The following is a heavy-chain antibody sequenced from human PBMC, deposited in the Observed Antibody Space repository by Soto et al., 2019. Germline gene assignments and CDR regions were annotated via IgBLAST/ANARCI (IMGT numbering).Heavy chain of an antibody. V-gene: IGHV4-34*01. D-gene: IGHD2-2*01. Sequence: PSETLSLTCAVYGGSFSGYYWSWIRQPPGKGLEWIGEINHSGSTNYNPSLKSRVTISVDTYKNQFSLKLSSVTAADTAVYYCARGLDWDIVVVPAAMARGRAYSYYMDVWGKGTTVTVSS. CDR3: ARGLDWDIVVVPAAMARGRAYSYYMDV. CDR2: INHSGST. J-gene: IGHJ6*03. CDR1: GGSFSGYY.